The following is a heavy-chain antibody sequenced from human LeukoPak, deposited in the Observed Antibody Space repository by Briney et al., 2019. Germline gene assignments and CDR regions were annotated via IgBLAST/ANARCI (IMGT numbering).Heavy chain of an antibody. CDR2: MNPNSGNT. J-gene: IGHJ4*02. CDR1: GYTFTSYD. D-gene: IGHD4-11*01. CDR3: ASGIRPGYSRYGFDY. V-gene: IGHV1-8*03. Sequence: ASVKVSCKASGYTFTSYDINWVRQATGQGLEWMGWMNPNSGNTGYAQKFQGRVTITRITSISTAYMELSSLRSEDTAVYYCASGIRPGYSRYGFDYWGQGTPVTVSS.